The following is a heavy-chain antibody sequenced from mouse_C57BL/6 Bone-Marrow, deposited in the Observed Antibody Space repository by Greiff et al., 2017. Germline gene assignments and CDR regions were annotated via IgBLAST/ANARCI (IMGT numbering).Heavy chain of an antibody. CDR3: TTGLMGSSTWYFDV. V-gene: IGHV14-4*01. J-gene: IGHJ1*03. CDR2: IDPENGDT. CDR1: GFNIKDDY. Sequence: VQLQQSGAELVRPGASVKLSCTASGFNIKDDYMHWVKQRPEQGLEWIGWIDPENGDTKYASKFQGKATITADTSSNTAYLQLSSLTSEDTAVYYCTTGLMGSSTWYFDVWGTGTTVTVSS. D-gene: IGHD1-1*01.